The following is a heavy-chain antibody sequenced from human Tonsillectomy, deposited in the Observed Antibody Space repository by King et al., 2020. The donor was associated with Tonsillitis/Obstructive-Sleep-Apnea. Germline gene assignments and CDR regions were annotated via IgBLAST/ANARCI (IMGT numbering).Heavy chain of an antibody. J-gene: IGHJ3*02. CDR2: ISLSGETI. D-gene: IGHD2-8*01. CDR1: GFTFNTYE. V-gene: IGHV3-48*03. Sequence: VQLVESGGGLVQPGGSLRLSCAASGFTFNTYEMNWLRQAPGKGLEWVSYISLSGETIYYADSLKGRFTISRDNAKNSLYLLMNSLRVEDTALYYFATTSSKTDGQPSDFFDICGRRRLLSVSS. CDR3: ATTSSKTDGQPSDFFDI.